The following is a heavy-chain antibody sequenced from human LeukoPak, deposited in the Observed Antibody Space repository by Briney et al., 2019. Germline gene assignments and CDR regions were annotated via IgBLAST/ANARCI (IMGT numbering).Heavy chain of an antibody. J-gene: IGHJ6*02. V-gene: IGHV1-2*02. D-gene: IGHD6-19*01. Sequence: ASAKVSCKASGYTFTGYYMHWVRQAPGQGLEWMGWINPNSGGTNYAQKFQGRVTMTRDTSISTAYMELSRLRSDDTAVYYCARDGSYSSGWYSYYYYYGMDVWGQGTTVTVSS. CDR3: ARDGSYSSGWYSYYYYYGMDV. CDR2: INPNSGGT. CDR1: GYTFTGYY.